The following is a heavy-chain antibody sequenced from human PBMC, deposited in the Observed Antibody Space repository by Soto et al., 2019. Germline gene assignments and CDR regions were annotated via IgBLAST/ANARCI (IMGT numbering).Heavy chain of an antibody. CDR2: MNPNSGNT. CDR3: AREVAGTFVP. D-gene: IGHD3-16*01. CDR1: GYTFTSYD. V-gene: IGHV1-8*01. Sequence: QVQLVQSGAEVKKPGASVKVSCKASGYTFTSYDINWLRQATGQGLEWMGWMNPNSGNTAYAQTFQGRVTMSRNTSLSTGYMELSSLRSEDTAVYYCAREVAGTFVPWGQGTLVTVSS. J-gene: IGHJ5*02.